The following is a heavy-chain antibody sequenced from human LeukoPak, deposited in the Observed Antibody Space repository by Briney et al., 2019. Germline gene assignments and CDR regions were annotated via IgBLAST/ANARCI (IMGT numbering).Heavy chain of an antibody. Sequence: ASVKVSCKASGYTFTSYGISWVRQAPGQGLEWMGWINTNTGNPTYAQGFTGRFVFSLDTSVSTAYLQISSLKAEDTAVYYCARAPITMIAVVITTFDYWGQGTLVAVSS. CDR1: GYTFTSYG. CDR2: INTNTGNP. V-gene: IGHV7-4-1*02. D-gene: IGHD3-22*01. CDR3: ARAPITMIAVVITTFDY. J-gene: IGHJ4*02.